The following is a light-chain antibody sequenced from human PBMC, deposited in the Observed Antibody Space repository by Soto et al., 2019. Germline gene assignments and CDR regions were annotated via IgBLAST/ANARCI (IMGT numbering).Light chain of an antibody. Sequence: AIQITQSPASLPASVGDIVTITCRSSQGIRNGLDWYQQKQGKATKLLLCAASSLQSGVPSRCSGSGKGTDFNLTIRSLQPEDFAPYYCLQDHKYPRTFGQGTQVHSK. V-gene: IGKV1-6*01. CDR3: LQDHKYPRT. CDR1: QGIRNG. J-gene: IGKJ1*01. CDR2: AAS.